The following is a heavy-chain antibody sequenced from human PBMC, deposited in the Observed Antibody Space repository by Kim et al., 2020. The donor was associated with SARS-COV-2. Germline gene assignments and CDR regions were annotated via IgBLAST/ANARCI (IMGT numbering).Heavy chain of an antibody. J-gene: IGHJ4*02. V-gene: IGHV3-21*01. D-gene: IGHD2-2*02. CDR1: GFTFSSYS. Sequence: GGSLRLSCAASGFTFSSYSMNWVRQAPGKGLEWVSSISSSSSYIYYADSVKGRFTISRDNAKNSLYLQMNSLRAEDTAVYYCARAPRTQLLYRFDYWGQGTLVTVSS. CDR2: ISSSSSYI. CDR3: ARAPRTQLLYRFDY.